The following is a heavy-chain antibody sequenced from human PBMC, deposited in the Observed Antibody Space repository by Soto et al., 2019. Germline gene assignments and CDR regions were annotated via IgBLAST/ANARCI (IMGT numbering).Heavy chain of an antibody. CDR2: IYTSGST. J-gene: IGHJ6*02. V-gene: IGHV4-4*07. Sequence: ETLSLTCTVSGGSISIYYWSWIRQPAGKGLEWIGRIYTSGSTNYNPSLKSRVTMSVDTSKNQFSLKLSSVTAADTAVYYCARDGGGYCSGGSCYHYYGMDVWGQGTTVTVSS. CDR3: ARDGGGYCSGGSCYHYYGMDV. CDR1: GGSISIYY. D-gene: IGHD2-15*01.